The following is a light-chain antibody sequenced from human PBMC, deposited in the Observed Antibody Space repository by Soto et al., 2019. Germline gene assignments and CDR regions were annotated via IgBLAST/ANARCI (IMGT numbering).Light chain of an antibody. CDR2: EVR. CDR1: MRDVGAYNL. V-gene: IGLV2-14*01. J-gene: IGLJ3*02. CDR3: SAYPARSTLV. Sequence: QSALTQPASVSGSAGQSITISCSGTMRDVGAYNLVSWYQQPPGTAPKLIIYEVRNRPSGISSRFSGSRSGNTASLTISGLQSEDEGDYDCSAYPARSTLVFGGGTKLTVL.